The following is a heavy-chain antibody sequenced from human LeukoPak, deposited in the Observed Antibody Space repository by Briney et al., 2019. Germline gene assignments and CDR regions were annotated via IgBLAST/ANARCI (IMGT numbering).Heavy chain of an antibody. Sequence: GESLKISCKGSGYSFTNYWIGWVRQMPGKGLEWMGIIYPGDSDTRYSPSFQGQVTISADKSISTAYLQWSSLKASDTAMYYCARPPDYYDSSGPYYFDYWGQGTLVTVSS. V-gene: IGHV5-51*01. J-gene: IGHJ4*02. CDR2: IYPGDSDT. CDR1: GYSFTNYW. D-gene: IGHD3-22*01. CDR3: ARPPDYYDSSGPYYFDY.